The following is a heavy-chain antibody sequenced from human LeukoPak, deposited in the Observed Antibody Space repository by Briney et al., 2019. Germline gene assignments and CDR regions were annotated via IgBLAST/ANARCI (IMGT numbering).Heavy chain of an antibody. CDR1: GFTFDDYA. Sequence: GGSLRLSCAASGFTFDDYAMYWVRQAPGKGLEWVSGISWNSNNKGYADFVKGRFSISRDNAKNSLYLQMNSLRDEDTALYYCVKDMSSGEILGYYGMDVWGQGTTVSVSS. V-gene: IGHV3-9*01. CDR2: ISWNSNNK. J-gene: IGHJ6*02. D-gene: IGHD1-26*01. CDR3: VKDMSSGEILGYYGMDV.